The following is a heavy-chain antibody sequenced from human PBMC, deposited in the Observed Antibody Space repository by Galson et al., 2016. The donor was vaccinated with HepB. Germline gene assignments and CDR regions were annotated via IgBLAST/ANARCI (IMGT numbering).Heavy chain of an antibody. CDR3: AREGYGGFDC. CDR2: IKQNGREK. CDR1: GFTFNNYW. D-gene: IGHD4-23*01. V-gene: IGHV3-7*03. J-gene: IGHJ4*02. Sequence: SLRLSCAASGFTFNNYWMGWVRQAPGEGLEWVANIKQNGREKDYVDSVKGRFTISRDNAKNSLYLQMNSLRAEDTAVYYCAREGYGGFDCWGQGDLVTVSS.